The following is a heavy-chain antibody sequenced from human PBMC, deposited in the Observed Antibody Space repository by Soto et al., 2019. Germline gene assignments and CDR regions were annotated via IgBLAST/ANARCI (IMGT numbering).Heavy chain of an antibody. J-gene: IGHJ6*02. Sequence: QVQLVQSGAEVKRPGSSVKVTCKASGDMFRNSAFTWVRQAPGQGLEWMGVTIPLFRRTNIAQKFQGRITFTADESTSNIYMELSSLTSEDTAVYYCARARLSNGDPNIYFFSGLDVWGQGTTVTVSS. D-gene: IGHD6-6*01. V-gene: IGHV1-69*01. CDR2: TIPLFRRT. CDR3: ARARLSNGDPNIYFFSGLDV. CDR1: GDMFRNSA.